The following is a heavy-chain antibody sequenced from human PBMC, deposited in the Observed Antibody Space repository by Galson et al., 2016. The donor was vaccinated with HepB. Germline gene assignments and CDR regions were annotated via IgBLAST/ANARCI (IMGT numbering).Heavy chain of an antibody. V-gene: IGHV3-23*01. CDR1: GFTFSSFG. J-gene: IGHJ4*02. D-gene: IGHD6-6*01. Sequence: SLRLSCAASGFTFSSFGMGWVRQASGKGLEYISTITDTGTYYADSVKGRFTISRDNSKNTPSVQMNSLRAEDTAIYYCARELGRRRQFDYWGQGTLVTVSS. CDR2: ITDTGT. CDR3: ARELGRRRQFDY.